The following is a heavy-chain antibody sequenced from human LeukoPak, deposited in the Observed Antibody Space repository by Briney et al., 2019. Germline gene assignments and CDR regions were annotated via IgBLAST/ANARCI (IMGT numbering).Heavy chain of an antibody. Sequence: ASVKVSCKASGYTFTSYGISWVRQAPGQGLECMGWISAYNGNTNYAQKLQGRVTMTTDTPTSTAYMELRSLRSDDTAVYYCAREGVYSGYKYYYYGMDVWGQGTTVTVSS. CDR3: AREGVYSGYKYYYYGMDV. CDR1: GYTFTSYG. D-gene: IGHD5-12*01. J-gene: IGHJ6*02. CDR2: ISAYNGNT. V-gene: IGHV1-18*01.